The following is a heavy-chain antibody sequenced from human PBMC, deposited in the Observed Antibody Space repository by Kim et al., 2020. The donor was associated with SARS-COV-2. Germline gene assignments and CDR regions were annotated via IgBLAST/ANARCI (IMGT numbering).Heavy chain of an antibody. D-gene: IGHD3-10*01. CDR3: ARQAIMVRGVFPL. Sequence: SETLSLTCTVSGGSISSSSYYWGWIRQPPGKGLEWIGSIYYSGSTYYNPSLKSRVTISVDTSKNQFSLKLSSVTAADTAVYYCARQAIMVRGVFPLWGQGTLVTVSS. J-gene: IGHJ4*02. CDR1: GGSISSSSYY. V-gene: IGHV4-39*01. CDR2: IYYSGST.